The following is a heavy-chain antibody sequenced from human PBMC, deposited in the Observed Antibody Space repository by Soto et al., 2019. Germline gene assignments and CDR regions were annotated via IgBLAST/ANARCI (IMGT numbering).Heavy chain of an antibody. J-gene: IGHJ6*02. V-gene: IGHV1-69*06. D-gene: IGHD6-13*01. CDR3: ARDLVLYGLDV. CDR1: GGTFSTYS. CDR2: IFPNFGTP. Sequence: QVQLVQSGAEVTKPGSSVKVSCKAVGGTFSTYSFSWVRRAPGQGLEWMGGIFPNFGTPNYAQKFQGRVTLTADKSTSTAYMELRSLRSEDTAVYYCARDLVLYGLDVWGQGTTVTVSS.